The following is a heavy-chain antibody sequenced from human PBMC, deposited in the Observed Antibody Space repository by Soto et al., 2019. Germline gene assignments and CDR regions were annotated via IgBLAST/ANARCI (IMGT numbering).Heavy chain of an antibody. CDR2: INPSGDSR. D-gene: IGHD2-2*01. V-gene: IGHV1-46*01. CDR1: GFRFSDYF. Sequence: ASWQVCGKASGFRFSDYFMHWVRHAPGQGLEWMGIINPSGDSRNYAQKFQGRVTITRDTSTSTVYMDLSSLGYEDTAVYYCARDNSQNYGTPAASSWLHPCGQGTTVTVS. J-gene: IGHJ5*02. CDR3: ARDNSQNYGTPAASSWLHP.